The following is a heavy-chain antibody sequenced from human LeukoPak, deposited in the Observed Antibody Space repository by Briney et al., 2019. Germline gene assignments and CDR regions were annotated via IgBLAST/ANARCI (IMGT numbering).Heavy chain of an antibody. V-gene: IGHV4-38-2*02. Sequence: KPSETLSLTCTVSGYSVSSGYYWGWIRQPPGKGLEWIGSIYHSGSTYYNPSLKSRVTISVDTSKNQFSLKLSSVTAADTAVYYCASNYYDSSGYYISYFQHWGQGTLVTVSS. CDR2: IYHSGST. J-gene: IGHJ1*01. CDR3: ASNYYDSSGYYISYFQH. CDR1: GYSVSSGYY. D-gene: IGHD3-22*01.